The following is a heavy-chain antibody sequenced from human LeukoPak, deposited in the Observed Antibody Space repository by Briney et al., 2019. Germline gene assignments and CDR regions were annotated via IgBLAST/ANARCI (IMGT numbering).Heavy chain of an antibody. CDR2: ISYDGSNK. V-gene: IGHV3-30*18. D-gene: IGHD6-19*01. J-gene: IGHJ2*01. CDR1: GFTFSSYG. CDR3: AKSRGLAVAGTRYFDL. Sequence: GRSLRLSCAASGFTFSSYGMHWVRQAPGKGLEWVAVISYDGSNKYYADSVKGRFTISRDNSKNTLYLQVNSLRAEDTAVYYCAKSRGLAVAGTRYFDLWGRGTLVTVSS.